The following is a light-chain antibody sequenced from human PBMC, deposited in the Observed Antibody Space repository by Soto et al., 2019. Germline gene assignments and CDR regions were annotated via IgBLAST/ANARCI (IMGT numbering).Light chain of an antibody. Sequence: EIVLTQSPGTLSLSPGERATLSCRASQTITSNYLAWYQQKPGQAPRLLIYGASHRATGIPDRFSGGGSGTDFTLTISRLEPEDFAVFFCQQYDNTPWTFGQGTTVEI. CDR3: QQYDNTPWT. J-gene: IGKJ1*01. CDR2: GAS. V-gene: IGKV3-20*01. CDR1: QTITSNY.